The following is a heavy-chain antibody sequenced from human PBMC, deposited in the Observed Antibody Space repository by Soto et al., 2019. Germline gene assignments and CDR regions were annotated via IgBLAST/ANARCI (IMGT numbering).Heavy chain of an antibody. V-gene: IGHV3-30*18. Sequence: QVQLVESGGGVVQPGRSLRLSCAASGLTFSSYGMHWVRQAPGKGLEWVAAISYDGSYQKYGDSVKGRFTISRDNSKNTLYLQLNSLRAEDTAVYYCPKGKRIVASPQFFDYWGQGTLVTVFS. J-gene: IGHJ4*02. D-gene: IGHD3-22*01. CDR1: GLTFSSYG. CDR2: ISYDGSYQ. CDR3: PKGKRIVASPQFFDY.